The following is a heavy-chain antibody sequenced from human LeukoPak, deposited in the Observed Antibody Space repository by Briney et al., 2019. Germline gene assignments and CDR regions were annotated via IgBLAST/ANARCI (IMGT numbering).Heavy chain of an antibody. CDR2: ISGSGGST. CDR3: AKDRDLSGWGDYFDY. J-gene: IGHJ4*02. Sequence: GGSQRLSCAASGFTFSSYAMSWVRQAPGKGLEWVSAISGSGGSTYYADSVKGRFTISRDNSKNTLYLQMNSLRAEDTAVYYCAKDRDLSGWGDYFDYWGQGTLVTVSS. CDR1: GFTFSSYA. D-gene: IGHD6-19*01. V-gene: IGHV3-23*01.